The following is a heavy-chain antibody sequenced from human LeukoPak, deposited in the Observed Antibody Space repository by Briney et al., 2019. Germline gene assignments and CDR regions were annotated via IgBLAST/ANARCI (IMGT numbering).Heavy chain of an antibody. V-gene: IGHV3-64*01. J-gene: IGHJ4*02. D-gene: IGHD6-6*01. CDR2: ISSNGGST. CDR1: GFTFSSYA. CDR3: ASGGAARRHY. Sequence: GGSLRLSCAASGFTFSSYAMHWVRQAPGKGLEYVSAISSNGGSTYYANSVKGRFTISRDNSKNTLYLQMGSLRAEDMAVYYCASGGAARRHYWGQGTPVTVSS.